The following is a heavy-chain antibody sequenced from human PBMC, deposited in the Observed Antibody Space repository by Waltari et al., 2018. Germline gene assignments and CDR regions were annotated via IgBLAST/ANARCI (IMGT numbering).Heavy chain of an antibody. CDR2: IYYSGST. CDR3: ARGLS. J-gene: IGHJ6*04. V-gene: IGHV4-39*07. CDR1: GGSISNSSYY. Sequence: QLQLQESGPGLVKPSETLSLTCTVTGGSISNSSYYWGWLRQPPGKGLEWIGSIYYSGSTYYNPSLKSRVTISVDTSKNQFSLKLSSVTAADTAVYYCARGLSWGKGTTVTISS.